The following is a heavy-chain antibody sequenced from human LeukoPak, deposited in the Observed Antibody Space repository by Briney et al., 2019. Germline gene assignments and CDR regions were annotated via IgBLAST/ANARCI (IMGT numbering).Heavy chain of an antibody. CDR3: TRQLSWASDTGDS. J-gene: IGHJ5*01. CDR2: IRYIGTT. V-gene: IGHV4-39*01. D-gene: IGHD6-13*01. CDR1: GGSISGSRRY. Sequence: PSQTLSLTYNVSGGSISGSRRYWGWVRQPPGGGLEWIGSIRYIGTTYYNPSLHSRLNISVDNSQNQYSLKLKSVTAADTSMYYCTRQLSWASDTGDSWGQGTLVTVSS.